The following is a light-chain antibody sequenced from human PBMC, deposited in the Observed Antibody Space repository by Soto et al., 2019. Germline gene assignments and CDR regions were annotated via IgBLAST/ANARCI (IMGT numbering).Light chain of an antibody. J-gene: IGKJ1*01. V-gene: IGKV1-39*01. CDR2: AAS. CDR1: ESINSY. CDR3: QQSYSRLVT. Sequence: DIQMTQSPSSLSASVEDRVIITCRASESINSYLNWYQQKPGKAPKHLISAASSLQSGVPSRFSVSGSETVFTLTINNLQPEDSATYYCQQSYSRLVTFGHGTKVEI.